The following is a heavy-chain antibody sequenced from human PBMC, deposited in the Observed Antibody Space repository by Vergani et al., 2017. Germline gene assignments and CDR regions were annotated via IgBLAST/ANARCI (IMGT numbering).Heavy chain of an antibody. J-gene: IGHJ4*02. CDR2: IDWDDDK. CDR1: GFSLSTSGMR. D-gene: IGHD3-22*01. Sequence: QVTLKESGPVLVKPTETLTLTCTFSGFSLSTSGMRVSWIRQPPGKALEWLARIDWDDDKFYSTSLKTRLNISKDTSKNQVVITMTNMDPVDTATYYCARSSGYYSYYFDFWGQGTLVTVSS. CDR3: ARSSGYYSYYFDF. V-gene: IGHV2-70*04.